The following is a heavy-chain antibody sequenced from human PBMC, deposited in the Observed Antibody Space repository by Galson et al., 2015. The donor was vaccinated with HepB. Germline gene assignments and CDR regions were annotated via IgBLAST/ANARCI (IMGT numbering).Heavy chain of an antibody. J-gene: IGHJ4*02. Sequence: SLRLSCAASGFTFSSYAMHWVRQAPGKGLEWVAVILYDGSNKYYADSVKGRFTISRDNSKNTLYLQMNSLRAEDTAVYYCARDGLKIFGVVITEYYFDYWGQGTLVTVSS. CDR2: ILYDGSNK. V-gene: IGHV3-30-3*01. D-gene: IGHD3-3*01. CDR3: ARDGLKIFGVVITEYYFDY. CDR1: GFTFSSYA.